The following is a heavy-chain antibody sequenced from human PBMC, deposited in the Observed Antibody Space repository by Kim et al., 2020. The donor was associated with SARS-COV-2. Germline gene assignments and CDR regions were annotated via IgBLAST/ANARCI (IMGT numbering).Heavy chain of an antibody. Sequence: FNPYLKSRVTISVDTSRNQFSMKLSSVTAADTAIYYCATTLGYTSGWFDYWGRGTLVTVSS. V-gene: IGHV4-39*01. J-gene: IGHJ4*02. D-gene: IGHD6-19*01. CDR3: ATTLGYTSGWFDY.